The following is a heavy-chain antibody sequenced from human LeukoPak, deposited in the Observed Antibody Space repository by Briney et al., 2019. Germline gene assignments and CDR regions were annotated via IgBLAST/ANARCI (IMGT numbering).Heavy chain of an antibody. V-gene: IGHV3-21*01. CDR3: ARDPAWPIVGATGFDY. D-gene: IGHD1-26*01. J-gene: IGHJ4*02. Sequence: GGSLRLSCAASGFTFSSYSMNWVRQAPGKGLEWVSSISSSSSYIYYADSVKGRFTISRDNAKNSLYLQMNSLRAEDTAVYYCARDPAWPIVGATGFDYWGQGTLVTVSS. CDR2: ISSSSSYI. CDR1: GFTFSSYS.